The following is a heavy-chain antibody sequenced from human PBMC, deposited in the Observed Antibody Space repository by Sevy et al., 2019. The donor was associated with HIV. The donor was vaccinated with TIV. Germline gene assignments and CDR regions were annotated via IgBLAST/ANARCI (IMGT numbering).Heavy chain of an antibody. CDR2: IKSKADGGTT. CDR3: STDPIIVLLVTDGMDV. V-gene: IGHV3-15*01. J-gene: IGHJ6*02. CDR1: EFTFYYAW. Sequence: GGSLRLSCAASEFTFYYAWMSWVRQAPGKGLEWVGRIKSKADGGTTEYAAAVKGRFTISRDDSKNTLYLQMNSLKTEDTAIYYCSTDPIIVLLVTDGMDVWGQGTTVTVSS. D-gene: IGHD2-8*02.